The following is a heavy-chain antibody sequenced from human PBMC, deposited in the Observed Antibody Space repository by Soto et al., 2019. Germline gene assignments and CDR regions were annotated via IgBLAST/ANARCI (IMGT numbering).Heavy chain of an antibody. CDR1: GFTFSSYS. V-gene: IGHV3-21*04. D-gene: IGHD3-9*01. CDR2: ISSSSGNI. J-gene: IGHJ4*02. Sequence: PGGSLRLSCSAAGFTFSSYSMTWVRQAPGKGLEWVSAISSSSGNIYYADSVKGRFTISRDNAKNTLYLQMNSLRAEDTAVYYCPKAPSNYDILTGYPYWGQGTLVTVSS. CDR3: PKAPSNYDILTGYPY.